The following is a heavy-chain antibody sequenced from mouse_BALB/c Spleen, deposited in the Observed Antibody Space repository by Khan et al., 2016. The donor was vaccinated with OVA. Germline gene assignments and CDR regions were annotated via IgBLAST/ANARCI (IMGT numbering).Heavy chain of an antibody. CDR2: VNPSNSYT. Sequence: QVQLQQSGAELVKPGASVKLSCKASGYTFTNYWMNWVKQRPGQGLEWIGRVNPSNSYTKYNHKFKDKATLSVDTSSSTAYMQLSSPKSEDSAGYYCAREGDDGSSFDYWGQGTLVTVSA. CDR1: GYTFTNYW. D-gene: IGHD2-3*01. V-gene: IGHV1-69*02. J-gene: IGHJ3*01. CDR3: AREGDDGSSFDY.